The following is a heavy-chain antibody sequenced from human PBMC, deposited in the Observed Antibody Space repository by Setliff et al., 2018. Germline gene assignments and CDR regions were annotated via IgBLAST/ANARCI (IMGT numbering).Heavy chain of an antibody. J-gene: IGHJ5*02. CDR1: GYTFTINH. Sequence: ASVKVSCKASGYTFTINHLYWVRQAPGQGLECMGWIDPNSGVTHYGQKFQGRVSMTRDTSISTAFMELSGLTSDDTAVYYCARHKVIKKEFIRLTWFDPWGQGTPVTVSS. V-gene: IGHV1-2*02. CDR3: ARHKVIKKEFIRLTWFDP. D-gene: IGHD3-10*01. CDR2: IDPNSGVT.